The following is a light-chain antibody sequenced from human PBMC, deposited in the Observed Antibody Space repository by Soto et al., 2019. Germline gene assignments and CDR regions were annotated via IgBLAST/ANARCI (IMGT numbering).Light chain of an antibody. CDR2: DTS. CDR1: QSVGST. V-gene: IGKV3-15*01. Sequence: EIVMTQSPVTLSVSPGERATLSFWASQSVGSTLNWYQQRPGQAPRLLIYDTSIRATGIPARFSGSGSGTEFTLTIASLQSEDFGVYYCQRFNRWPLSFGGGTKVDIK. J-gene: IGKJ4*01. CDR3: QRFNRWPLS.